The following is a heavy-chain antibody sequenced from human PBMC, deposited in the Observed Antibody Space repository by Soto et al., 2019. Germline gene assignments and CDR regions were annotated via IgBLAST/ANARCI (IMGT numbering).Heavy chain of an antibody. D-gene: IGHD3-3*02. J-gene: IGHJ4*01. CDR3: TKWATSIFDS. CDR2: VYPSDSDV. V-gene: IGHV5-51*01. CDR1: GYRFSSSW. Sequence: PAESLKISCPRTGYRFSSSWIGWVRQKPGKGLEWLGNVYPSDSDVRYSPAFEGQVTISADNSINTAYLQLLNLKASDTAIYYCTKWATSIFDSWGHGTRVTVSA.